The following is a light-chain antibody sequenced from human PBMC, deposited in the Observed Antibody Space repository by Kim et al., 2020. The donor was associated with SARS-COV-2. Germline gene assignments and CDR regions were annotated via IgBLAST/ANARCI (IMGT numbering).Light chain of an antibody. CDR2: QDI. Sequence: SYELTQPPSVSVSPGQSASITCSGDKLGNKYVCWYQQKAGQSPVLVIYQDIKRPSGIPERFSASNSGNTATLTITGTQAMDEADYYCQAWDSTSVVFGGGTQLTVL. CDR1: KLGNKY. V-gene: IGLV3-1*01. J-gene: IGLJ2*01. CDR3: QAWDSTSVV.